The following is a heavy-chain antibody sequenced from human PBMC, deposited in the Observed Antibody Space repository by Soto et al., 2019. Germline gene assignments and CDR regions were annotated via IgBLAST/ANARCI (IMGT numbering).Heavy chain of an antibody. V-gene: IGHV1-69*01. CDR2: IIPIFGTA. D-gene: IGHD3-3*01. Sequence: QVQLVQSGAEVKKPGSSVKVSCKASGGTFSSYAISWVRQAPGQGLEWMGGIIPIFGTANYAQKFQGRVTITADEATSTADMELSSLRSEDTAVYYCARAKTYDFWSGDYFDYWGQGTLVTVSS. CDR1: GGTFSSYA. CDR3: ARAKTYDFWSGDYFDY. J-gene: IGHJ4*02.